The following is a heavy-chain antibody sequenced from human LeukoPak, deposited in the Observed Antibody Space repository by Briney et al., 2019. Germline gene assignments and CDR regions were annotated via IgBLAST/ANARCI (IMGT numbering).Heavy chain of an antibody. CDR2: IIPIFGTA. V-gene: IGHV1-69*05. CDR1: GGTFSSYA. D-gene: IGHD6-6*01. CDR3: ARDRGEYSTTWYYFDS. J-gene: IGHJ4*02. Sequence: GASVKVSCKASGGTFSSYAISWVRQAPGQGLEWMGGIIPIFGTANYAQKLQGRVTMTTDSSTSTAYMDLRSLRSDDTAVYYCARDRGEYSTTWYYFDSWGQGTLVTVSS.